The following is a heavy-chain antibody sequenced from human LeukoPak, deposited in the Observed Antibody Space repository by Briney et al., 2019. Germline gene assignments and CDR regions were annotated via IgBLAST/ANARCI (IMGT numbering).Heavy chain of an antibody. Sequence: SETLSLTCAVYGGSFSGYYWSWLRQPPGKGLEWIGEINHSGSTNYNPSLKSRVTISVDTSKNRFSLKLSSVTAADTAVYYCARGHRIAVAPPPFGYWGQGTLVTVSS. J-gene: IGHJ4*02. D-gene: IGHD6-19*01. CDR3: ARGHRIAVAPPPFGY. CDR1: GGSFSGYY. V-gene: IGHV4-34*01. CDR2: INHSGST.